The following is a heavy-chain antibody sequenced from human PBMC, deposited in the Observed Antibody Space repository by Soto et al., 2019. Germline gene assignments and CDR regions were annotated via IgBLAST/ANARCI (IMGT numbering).Heavy chain of an antibody. D-gene: IGHD6-19*01. V-gene: IGHV3-23*01. J-gene: IGHJ4*02. CDR1: GFTFSTYA. Sequence: GGSLRLSCAASGFTFSTYAMNWVRQAPGKGLEWISTISGSGDNIYYADSVRGRFTFSRDNSKNTLYLQMTSLRAEDTAIYYCAKDKNSGWYFDYWGQGTLVTVSS. CDR3: AKDKNSGWYFDY. CDR2: ISGSGDNI.